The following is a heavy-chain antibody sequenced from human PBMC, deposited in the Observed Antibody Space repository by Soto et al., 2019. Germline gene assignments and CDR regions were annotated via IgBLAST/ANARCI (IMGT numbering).Heavy chain of an antibody. V-gene: IGHV3-23*01. J-gene: IGHJ4*02. CDR2: ISGSGGST. Sequence: PGGSLRLSCAASGFTFRSYAMSWVRQAPGKGLEWVSAISGSGGSTYYADSVKGRFTISRDNSKNTLYLQMNSLRAEDTAVYYCAKDLVVAGPRGLYYFDYWGQGTLVTVSS. CDR3: AKDLVVAGPRGLYYFDY. D-gene: IGHD2-21*01. CDR1: GFTFRSYA.